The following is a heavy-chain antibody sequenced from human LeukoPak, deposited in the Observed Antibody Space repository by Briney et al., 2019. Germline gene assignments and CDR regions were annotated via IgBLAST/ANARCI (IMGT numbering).Heavy chain of an antibody. CDR1: GYKFTNYW. CDR2: IYPGDSDT. J-gene: IGHJ5*02. Sequence: GESLKISCKASGYKFTNYWIAWVRQMPGKGLEYMGIIYPGDSDTRYSPSFQGQVTISADKSIGTAYLQWSSLKASDTAMYYCARGYTSSWYWFDPWGQGTLVTVSS. D-gene: IGHD6-13*01. CDR3: ARGYTSSWYWFDP. V-gene: IGHV5-51*01.